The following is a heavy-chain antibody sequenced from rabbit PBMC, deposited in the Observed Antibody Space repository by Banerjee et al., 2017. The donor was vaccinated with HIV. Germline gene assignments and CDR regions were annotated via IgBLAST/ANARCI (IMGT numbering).Heavy chain of an antibody. CDR2: IYAGSGNT. Sequence: QEQLEESGGGLVKPEGSLTLTCKASGLDFSSSYYMCWVRQAPGKGLEWIACIYAGSGNTYYASWAKGRFTISKTSSTTVTLQMTSLTAADTAAYFCARWSATTFNLWGPGTLVTVS. CDR1: GLDFSSSYY. CDR3: ARWSATTFNL. J-gene: IGHJ4*01. D-gene: IGHD6-1*01. V-gene: IGHV1S45*01.